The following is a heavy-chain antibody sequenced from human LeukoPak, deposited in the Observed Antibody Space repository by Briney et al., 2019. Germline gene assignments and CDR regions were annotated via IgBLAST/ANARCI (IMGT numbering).Heavy chain of an antibody. Sequence: GASVKVSCKASGYTFTSYGISWVRQAPGQGLEWMGWISAYNGNTNYAQKLQGRVTMTTDTSISTAYMELSRLRSDDTAVYYCARDLNYYDSSGQGVYWGQGTLVTVSS. CDR1: GYTFTSYG. D-gene: IGHD3-22*01. CDR3: ARDLNYYDSSGQGVY. CDR2: ISAYNGNT. V-gene: IGHV1-18*01. J-gene: IGHJ4*02.